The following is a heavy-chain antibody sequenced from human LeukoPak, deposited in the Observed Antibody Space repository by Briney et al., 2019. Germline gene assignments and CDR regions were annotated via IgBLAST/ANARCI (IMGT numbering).Heavy chain of an antibody. CDR3: ARDLVTVTKGFDI. J-gene: IGHJ3*02. Sequence: SSETLSLTCAVSGDSFSSHYWTWIRQPPGRGLEWIGYISYIGTTNYNPSLKSRVTISIDTSKNQFSLKLSSVTTADTAVYYCARDLVTVTKGFDIWGLGTMVSVSS. V-gene: IGHV4-59*11. CDR2: ISYIGTT. D-gene: IGHD4-17*01. CDR1: GDSFSSHY.